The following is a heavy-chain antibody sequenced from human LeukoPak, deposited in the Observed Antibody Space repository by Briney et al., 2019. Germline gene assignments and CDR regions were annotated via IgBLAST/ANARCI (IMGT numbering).Heavy chain of an antibody. V-gene: IGHV3-49*04. D-gene: IGHD4-17*01. CDR2: IRSKAYGGTT. CDR3: RKHDYGDNLSGL. Sequence: GGSLRLSCTVSSFTLGDYAMSWGRQAPGKGLEWVSFIRSKAYGGTTAYAASVKGRFAISRNDSKNIAYLQMNSVETEATAEYYCRKHDYGDNLSGLWGQGTLVTVSS. CDR1: SFTLGDYA. J-gene: IGHJ4*02.